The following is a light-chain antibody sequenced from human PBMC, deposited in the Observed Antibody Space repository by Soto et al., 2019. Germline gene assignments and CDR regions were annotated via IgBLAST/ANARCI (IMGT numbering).Light chain of an antibody. CDR2: DAS. CDR1: QRVSSGY. Sequence: DIVMTQSPATLSVSTGERATLSCRASQRVSSGYLAWYQQKPGQAPRLLIYDASSRATGIPDRFSGGGSGTDFTLTISRLEPEDFAVYYCQQFSSYPLTFGGGTKVDI. V-gene: IGKV3-20*01. J-gene: IGKJ4*01. CDR3: QQFSSYPLT.